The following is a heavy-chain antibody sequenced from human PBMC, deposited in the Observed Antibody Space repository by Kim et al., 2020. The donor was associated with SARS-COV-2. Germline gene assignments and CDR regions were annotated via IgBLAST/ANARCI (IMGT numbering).Heavy chain of an antibody. CDR2: TSGSGGST. D-gene: IGHD3-3*01. J-gene: IGHJ4*03. CDR3: AKLPFLEWSTERYFDY. Sequence: GGSLRLSCAASGFTFSSYTMSWVRQAPGKGLEWVSGTSGSGGSTYYADSVKGRFTISRDNSKNTLFLQMNSLKGEDTAVYYCAKLPFLEWSTERYFDYWG. V-gene: IGHV3-23*01. CDR1: GFTFSSYT.